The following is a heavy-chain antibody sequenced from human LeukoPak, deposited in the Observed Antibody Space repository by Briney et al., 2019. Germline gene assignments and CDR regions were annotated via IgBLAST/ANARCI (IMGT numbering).Heavy chain of an antibody. CDR3: ARSYSSSKHAFDI. CDR2: MNPNSGNT. Sequence: ASVKVSCKASGYTFTGYYMHWVRQAPGQGLEWMGWMNPNSGNTGYAQKFQGRVTMTRNTSISTAYMELSSLRSEDTAVYYCARSYSSSKHAFDIWGQGTMVTVSS. CDR1: GYTFTGYY. V-gene: IGHV1-8*02. J-gene: IGHJ3*02. D-gene: IGHD6-6*01.